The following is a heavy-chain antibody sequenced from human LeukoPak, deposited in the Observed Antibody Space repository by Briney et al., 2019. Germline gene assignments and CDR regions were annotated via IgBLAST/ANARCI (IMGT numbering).Heavy chain of an antibody. CDR2: ISSSGSTI. J-gene: IGHJ4*02. D-gene: IGHD6-25*01. CDR3: ARVRGGGFRTADS. Sequence: GGSLRLSCAASGFTFSSYEMNWVRQAPGKGLEWVSYISSSGSTIYYADSVEGRFTISRDNAKNSLYLQMNSLRAEDTAVYYCARVRGGGFRTADSWGQGTLVTVSS. V-gene: IGHV3-48*03. CDR1: GFTFSSYE.